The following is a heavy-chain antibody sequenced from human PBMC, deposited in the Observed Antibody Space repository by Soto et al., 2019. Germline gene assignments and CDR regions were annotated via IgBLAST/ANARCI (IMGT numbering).Heavy chain of an antibody. J-gene: IGHJ6*02. V-gene: IGHV1-69*13. CDR1: GGTFSSYA. CDR2: IIPIFGTA. CDR3: ARGSDYYDFWSGYYKFYYYYGMDV. D-gene: IGHD3-3*01. Sequence: SVKVSCKASGGTFSSYAISWVRQAPGQGLEWMGGIIPIFGTANYAQKFQGRVTITAGESTSTAYMELSSLRSEDTAVYYCARGSDYYDFWSGYYKFYYYYGMDVWGQGTTVTVSS.